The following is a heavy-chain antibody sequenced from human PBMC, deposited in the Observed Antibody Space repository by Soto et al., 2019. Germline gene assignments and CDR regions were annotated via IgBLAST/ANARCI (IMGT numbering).Heavy chain of an antibody. CDR1: GFTVSDRF. D-gene: IGHD2-21*02. V-gene: IGHV3-53*01. CDR2: MYTGGTT. Sequence: EVQLVESGGGLIQPGGSLRLSCAASGFTVSDRFMSWVRQAPGKGLEWVSVMYTGGTTYYANSVKGRFTISRDNSKNTLYLQMNSLRAEDTAVYYCAIAGCLGDCYFDYWGPGTLLTVSS. J-gene: IGHJ4*02. CDR3: AIAGCLGDCYFDY.